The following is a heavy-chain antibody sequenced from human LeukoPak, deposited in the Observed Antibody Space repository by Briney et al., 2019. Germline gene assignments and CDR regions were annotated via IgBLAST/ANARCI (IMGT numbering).Heavy chain of an antibody. CDR1: GFTFSSYG. Sequence: GNSLRLSCAASGFTFSSYGMHWVRQAPGKGLEWVAFIRHDGSNKYYADSVKGRFTISRDNSKNTLYLQMNSLRAEDTAVYYCARDLDAFDIWGQGTMVTVSS. CDR3: ARDLDAFDI. V-gene: IGHV3-30*02. CDR2: IRHDGSNK. J-gene: IGHJ3*02.